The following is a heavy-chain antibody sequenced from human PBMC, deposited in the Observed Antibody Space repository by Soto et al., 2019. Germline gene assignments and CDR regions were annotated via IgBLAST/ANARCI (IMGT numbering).Heavy chain of an antibody. J-gene: IGHJ5*02. CDR2: ISYRGIT. CDR3: ARMSATGTRWFDP. V-gene: IGHV4-31*03. D-gene: IGHD6-13*01. CDR1: GRSFSSGAYH. Sequence: PSETLSLTCTVSGRSFSSGAYHWSWVRQHPGQGLEWIASISYRGITYSNPSLKSRLSMSVDTSKNQFSLNLTSVTAADTAVYHCARMSATGTRWFDPWGQGTLVTVSS.